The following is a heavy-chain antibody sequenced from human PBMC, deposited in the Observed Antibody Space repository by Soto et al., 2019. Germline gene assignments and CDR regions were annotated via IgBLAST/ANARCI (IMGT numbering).Heavy chain of an antibody. J-gene: IGHJ1*01. D-gene: IGHD6-6*01. CDR3: ARVSMGSSSEDFQH. Sequence: QVQLVQSGAEVKKPGASVKVSCKASGYSFTSYDINWVRQATGQGLEWMGWMNPNSGNTGYAQKFQGRVTMTRNTSISTAYRELSSLRSEDTAVYYCARVSMGSSSEDFQHWGQGTLVTVSS. CDR2: MNPNSGNT. CDR1: GYSFTSYD. V-gene: IGHV1-8*01.